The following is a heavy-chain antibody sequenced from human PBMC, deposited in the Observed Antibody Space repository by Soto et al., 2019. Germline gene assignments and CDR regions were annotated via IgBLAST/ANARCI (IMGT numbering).Heavy chain of an antibody. Sequence: SETLSLTCAVYGGSFSGYYWSWIRQPPGKGLEWIGEINHSGSTNYNPSLKSRVTISVDTSKNQFSLKLSSVTAADTAVYYCARPGYDFWSGYYNLRDYYYYMDVWGKGTTVTVSS. CDR2: INHSGST. CDR3: ARPGYDFWSGYYNLRDYYYYMDV. D-gene: IGHD3-3*01. V-gene: IGHV4-34*01. CDR1: GGSFSGYY. J-gene: IGHJ6*03.